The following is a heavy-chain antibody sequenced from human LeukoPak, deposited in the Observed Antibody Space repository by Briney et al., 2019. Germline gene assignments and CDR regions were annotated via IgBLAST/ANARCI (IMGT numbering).Heavy chain of an antibody. CDR3: AIVGEKGWFDP. Sequence: GGSPRLSCAASGFTSIDDYMSWGRQGPGKGREWVSSISSSVSTRYYADSVKGRFTISRDNAKTSLYLQMNSMRAEDTAVYYCAIVGEKGWFDPWGQGTLVTVSS. CDR1: GFTSIDDY. CDR2: ISSSVSTR. J-gene: IGHJ5*02. D-gene: IGHD2-21*01. V-gene: IGHV3-11*01.